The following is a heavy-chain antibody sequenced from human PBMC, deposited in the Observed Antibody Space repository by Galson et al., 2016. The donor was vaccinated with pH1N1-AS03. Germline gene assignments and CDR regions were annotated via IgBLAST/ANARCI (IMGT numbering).Heavy chain of an antibody. V-gene: IGHV3-33*01. CDR1: GFTFRDYG. CDR2: IWYDGSNK. CDR3: ARGFLEWPYYFDY. J-gene: IGHJ4*02. Sequence: SLRLSCAASGFTFRDYGFHWVRQAPGKGLEWVAVIWYDGSNKNYVDSVKGRFIVSRDNSNDTLYLQMNSLRAEDTAVYYCARGFLEWPYYFDYWGQGTLVTVSS. D-gene: IGHD3-3*01.